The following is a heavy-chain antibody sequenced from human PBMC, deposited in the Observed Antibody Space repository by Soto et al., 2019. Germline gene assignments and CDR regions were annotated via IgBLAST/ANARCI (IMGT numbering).Heavy chain of an antibody. V-gene: IGHV1-18*01. D-gene: IGHD6-13*01. Sequence: QVQLVQSGPEVKKPRASIKVSCKASGYPFTTYGINWVRQAPGQGLEWMGWISVSNGYTNYAQNLQGRVTMTADTSTNVAYMELRSLRSDDTAVYYCTRENAAAASPTLDYWGHGTLVTVSS. CDR2: ISVSNGYT. CDR3: TRENAAAASPTLDY. J-gene: IGHJ4*01. CDR1: GYPFTTYG.